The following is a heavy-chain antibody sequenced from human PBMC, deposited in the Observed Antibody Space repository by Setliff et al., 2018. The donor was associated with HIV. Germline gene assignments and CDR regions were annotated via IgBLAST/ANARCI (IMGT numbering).Heavy chain of an antibody. CDR3: ATGFNWNYVEGAFDI. V-gene: IGHV1-2*06. D-gene: IGHD1-7*01. CDR2: INPDSGDT. CDR1: GYPFTGYY. J-gene: IGHJ3*02. Sequence: ASVKVSCKASGYPFTGYYMHWVRQAPGQGLEWMGRINPDSGDTNYAQKFQGRVTMTRDTSINTAYMGLNRLRSDDTAVYYCATGFNWNYVEGAFDIWGQGTMVTVSS.